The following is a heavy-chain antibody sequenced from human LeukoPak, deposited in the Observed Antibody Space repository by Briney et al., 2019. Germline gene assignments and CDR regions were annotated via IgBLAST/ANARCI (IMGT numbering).Heavy chain of an antibody. CDR1: GFTFSTYN. CDR2: ISSSSGYI. V-gene: IGHV3-21*01. D-gene: IGHD3-16*01. CDR3: GRRAFGGVAQ. J-gene: IGHJ4*02. Sequence: PGGSLRLSCAASGFTFSTYNMNWVRQAPGKGLEWVSSISSSSGYIYYAGSVKGRFTISRDNAKNSLYLQMNSLRAEDTAVYYCGRRAFGGVAQWGQGTLVTVSS.